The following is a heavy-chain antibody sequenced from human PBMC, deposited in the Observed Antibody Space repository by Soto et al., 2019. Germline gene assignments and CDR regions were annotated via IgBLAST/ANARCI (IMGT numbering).Heavy chain of an antibody. CDR3: AKEGGWYGFDN. CDR1: GFTFSIYT. J-gene: IGHJ4*02. D-gene: IGHD6-19*01. CDR2: ISGSGSST. V-gene: IGHV3-23*01. Sequence: EVQLLESGGGLVQPGGSLRLSCAASGFTFSIYTMSWVRQAPGKGLEWVSAISGSGSSTYYADSVKGRFTFSRDSSKNTLYLQMNSLRAEDTAVYYCAKEGGWYGFDNWGQGTLVTVSS.